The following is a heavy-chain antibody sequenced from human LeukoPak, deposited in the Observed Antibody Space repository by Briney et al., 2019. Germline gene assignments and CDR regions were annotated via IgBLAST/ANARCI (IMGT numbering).Heavy chain of an antibody. D-gene: IGHD3-3*01. CDR2: IRSKTNNYAT. Sequence: GGSLRLSCAASGFTFSGSAFHWVRQASGKGLEWIGRIRSKTNNYATAYAASVKDRFTISRDDSKNTTYLQLNSLETEDTAVYYCIKGGGRDDVWKIWGQGTLVTVSS. CDR1: GFTFSGSA. J-gene: IGHJ4*02. V-gene: IGHV3-73*01. CDR3: IKGGGRDDVWKI.